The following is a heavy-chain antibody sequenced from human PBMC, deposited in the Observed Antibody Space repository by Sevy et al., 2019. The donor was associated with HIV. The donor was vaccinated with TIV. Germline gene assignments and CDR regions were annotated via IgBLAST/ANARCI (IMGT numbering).Heavy chain of an antibody. D-gene: IGHD3-22*01. CDR2: ISYDGSNK. V-gene: IGHV3-30-3*01. Sequence: GGSLRLSCAASGFTFSSCAMHWVRQAPGKGLEWVAVISYDGSNKYYADSVKGRFTISRDNSKNTLDLQMNSLRAEDTAVYYCARDRRITMITYYFDYWGQGTLVTVSS. J-gene: IGHJ4*02. CDR1: GFTFSSCA. CDR3: ARDRRITMITYYFDY.